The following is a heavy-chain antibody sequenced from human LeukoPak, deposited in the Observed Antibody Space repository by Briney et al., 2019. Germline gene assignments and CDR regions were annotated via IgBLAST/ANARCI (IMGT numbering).Heavy chain of an antibody. Sequence: SETLSLTCTVSGGSISSSSYYWRWIRQPPGKGLEWIGTIYYSGSTYYNPSLKSRVTISEDTSKNQFSLKLSSVTAADTAVYYCARPAYGSGSYSGFDQWGQGTLVTLSS. CDR2: IYYSGST. CDR1: GGSISSSSYY. CDR3: ARPAYGSGSYSGFDQ. J-gene: IGHJ4*02. V-gene: IGHV4-39*01. D-gene: IGHD3-10*01.